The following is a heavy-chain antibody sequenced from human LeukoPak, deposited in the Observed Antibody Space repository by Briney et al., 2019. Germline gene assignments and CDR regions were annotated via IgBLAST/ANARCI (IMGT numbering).Heavy chain of an antibody. CDR1: GLSLNSYA. V-gene: IGHV3-23*01. D-gene: IGHD2-21*01. CDR2: SSSSDDGK. J-gene: IGHJ4*01. Sequence: PGGSLRLSCTASGLSLNSYAISWVRQVPGKGLEWVSASSSSDDGKWYADSVRGRFTISRDTSKNTVYLQMNSLRVEDAGVYYCAKAPVTSCRGAFCYPFDYWGHGTLVTVPS. CDR3: AKAPVTSCRGAFCYPFDY.